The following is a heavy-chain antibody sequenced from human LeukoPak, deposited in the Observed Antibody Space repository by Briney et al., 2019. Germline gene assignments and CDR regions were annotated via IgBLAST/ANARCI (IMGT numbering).Heavy chain of an antibody. CDR3: AKGEGRYLRYFDY. Sequence: GGSLRLSCAASGFTFSSYEMNWVRQAPGKGLEWVSYISSSGSTIYYADSVKGRFTISRDNAKNSLYLQMNSLRAEDTALYYCAKGEGRYLRYFDYWGQGTLVTVSS. D-gene: IGHD3-9*01. CDR2: ISSSGSTI. V-gene: IGHV3-48*03. CDR1: GFTFSSYE. J-gene: IGHJ4*02.